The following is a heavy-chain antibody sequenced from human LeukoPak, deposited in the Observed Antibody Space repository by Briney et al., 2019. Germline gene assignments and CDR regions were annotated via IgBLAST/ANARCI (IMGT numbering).Heavy chain of an antibody. D-gene: IGHD2/OR15-2a*01. CDR3: ARRPLSYYYYYMDV. CDR2: INPNSGGT. V-gene: IGHV1-2*02. Sequence: ASVKVSCKASGYTFTSYYMHWVRQAPGQGLEWMGWINPNSGGTNYAQKFQGRVTMTRDTSISTAYMELSRLRSGDTAVYYCARRPLSYYYYYMDVRGKGTTVTISS. CDR1: GYTFTSYY. J-gene: IGHJ6*03.